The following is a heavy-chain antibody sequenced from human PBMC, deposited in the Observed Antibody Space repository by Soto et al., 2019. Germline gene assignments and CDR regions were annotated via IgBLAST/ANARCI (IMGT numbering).Heavy chain of an antibody. V-gene: IGHV4-59*02. CDR3: AIETGSWYFDS. J-gene: IGHJ4*02. CDR2: VYNYGST. CDR1: GASVIGHY. D-gene: IGHD6-25*01. Sequence: QVRLQETGPGLVKPSETLSLTCSVSGASVIGHYWTWIRQAPGKGLEWIGYVYNYGSTTYSPSLKSRVTIAADTSKNLISLNLTSVTAADTAVYYCAIETGSWYFDSWGQGTLVTVSS.